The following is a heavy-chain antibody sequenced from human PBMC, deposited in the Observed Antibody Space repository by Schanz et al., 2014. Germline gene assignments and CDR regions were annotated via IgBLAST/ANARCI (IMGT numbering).Heavy chain of an antibody. CDR1: GGTFSSFA. D-gene: IGHD4-4*01. J-gene: IGHJ6*02. CDR3: ASALTTWGGMDV. Sequence: QVQLVQSGAEVKEPGASVKVSCKASGGTFSSFAIFWVRQAPGQGLEWMGTIIPILDITNYAQKFQGRVTITADKSTSTAYMELSNLRSEDTAVYYCASALTTWGGMDVWGQGTTVTVSS. V-gene: IGHV1-69*04. CDR2: IIPILDIT.